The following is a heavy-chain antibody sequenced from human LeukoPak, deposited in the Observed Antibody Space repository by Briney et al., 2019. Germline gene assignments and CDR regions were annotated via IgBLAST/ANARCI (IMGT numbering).Heavy chain of an antibody. Sequence: PGRSLRLSCAASGFTFSSYAMHWVRQAPGKGLEWVAVMSYDGSNKYYADSVKGRFTISRDNSKNTLYLQMNSLRAEDTAVYYCARGNDSSGYYYFDYWGQGTLVTVSS. V-gene: IGHV3-30*01. CDR2: MSYDGSNK. CDR3: ARGNDSSGYYYFDY. CDR1: GFTFSSYA. D-gene: IGHD3-22*01. J-gene: IGHJ4*02.